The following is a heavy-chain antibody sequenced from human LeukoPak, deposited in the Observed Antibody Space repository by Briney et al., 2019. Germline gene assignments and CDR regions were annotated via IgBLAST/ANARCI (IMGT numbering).Heavy chain of an antibody. V-gene: IGHV1-46*01. J-gene: IGHJ4*02. CDR3: ARMYNWSDDY. CDR2: INPSGGST. CDR1: GYTFTSYY. Sequence: GASVKVSCKASGYTFTSYYMHWVRQAPGQGLEWMGIINPSGGSTSYAQKFQGRVTMTRNTSISTAYMELSSLRSEDTAVYYCARMYNWSDDYWGQGTWSPSPQ. D-gene: IGHD1-1*01.